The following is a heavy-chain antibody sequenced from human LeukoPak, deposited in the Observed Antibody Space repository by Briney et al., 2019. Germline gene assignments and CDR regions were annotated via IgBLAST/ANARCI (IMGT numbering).Heavy chain of an antibody. D-gene: IGHD3-3*01. V-gene: IGHV3-48*03. Sequence: GGSLRLSCAASRFTFSSYGINWVRQAPGKGLEWVSYTSSSGSIIYYADSVKGRFTISRDNAKNSLYLQMNSLRAEDTAIYYCATGDDFWSGYYQLDYWGQGTLVTVSS. J-gene: IGHJ4*02. CDR2: TSSSGSII. CDR1: RFTFSSYG. CDR3: ATGDDFWSGYYQLDY.